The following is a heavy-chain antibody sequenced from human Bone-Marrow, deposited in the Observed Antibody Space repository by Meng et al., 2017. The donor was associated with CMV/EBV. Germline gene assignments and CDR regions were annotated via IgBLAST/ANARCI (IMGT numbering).Heavy chain of an antibody. J-gene: IGHJ4*02. V-gene: IGHV3-20*04. CDR3: ARDRDDEWELRLHYFDY. CDR2: INWNGGST. Sequence: GGSLRLSCAASGFTFSSYEMNWVRQAPGKGLEWVSGINWNGGSTGYADSVKGRFTISRDNAKNSLYLQMNSLRAEDTALYYCARDRDDEWELRLHYFDYWGQGTLVTVSS. D-gene: IGHD1-26*01. CDR1: GFTFSSYE.